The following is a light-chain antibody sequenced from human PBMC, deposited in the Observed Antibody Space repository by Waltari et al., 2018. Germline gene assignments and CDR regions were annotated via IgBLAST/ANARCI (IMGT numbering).Light chain of an antibody. Sequence: EIVLTQSPGTLAFSAWVRGTPSCRASQSVGRALAWYQQKPGQAPRLLIYDASSRATGISDKFSGSGSGTDFSLTISRVEPEDFAGYFCQMYVRLPVTFGQGTKVEVK. CDR1: QSVGRA. CDR2: DAS. V-gene: IGKV3-20*01. CDR3: QMYVRLPVT. J-gene: IGKJ1*01.